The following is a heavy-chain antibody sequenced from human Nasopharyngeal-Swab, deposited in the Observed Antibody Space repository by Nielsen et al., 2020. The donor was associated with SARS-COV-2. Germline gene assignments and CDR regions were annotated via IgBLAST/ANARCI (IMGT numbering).Heavy chain of an antibody. CDR1: GFTFSSYG. D-gene: IGHD6-19*01. V-gene: IGHV3-33*01. Sequence: GESLKISCAASGFTFSSYGMHWVRQAPGKGLEWVAVIWYDGSNKYYADSVKGRFTISRDNSKNTLYLQMNSLRAEDTAVYYCATEVIAVAGTFQAPEEQDYWGQGTLVTVSS. CDR2: IWYDGSNK. CDR3: ATEVIAVAGTFQAPEEQDY. J-gene: IGHJ4*02.